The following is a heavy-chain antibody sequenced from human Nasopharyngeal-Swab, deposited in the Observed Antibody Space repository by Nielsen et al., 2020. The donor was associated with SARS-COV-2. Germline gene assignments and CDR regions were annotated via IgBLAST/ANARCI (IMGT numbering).Heavy chain of an antibody. D-gene: IGHD1-26*01. V-gene: IGHV1-8*01. CDR2: MNPNSGNT. J-gene: IGHJ4*02. CDR1: GYNFTTYD. Sequence: ASVKVSCKASGYNFTTYDFNWVRQATGQGLEWMGWMNPNSGNTGYAQKFQGRVTMTRNTSIRTAYMELSSLRSEDTAVYYCARGGAGAVGGALDYWGQGTQVTVSS. CDR3: ARGGAGAVGGALDY.